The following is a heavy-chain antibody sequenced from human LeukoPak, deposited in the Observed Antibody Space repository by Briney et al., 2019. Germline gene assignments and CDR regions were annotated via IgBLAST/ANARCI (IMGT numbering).Heavy chain of an antibody. D-gene: IGHD6-13*01. CDR2: ISWNSGSI. Sequence: GGSLRLSCAASGFTFDDYAMHWVRQAPGKGLEWVSGISWNSGSIGYADSVKGRFTISRDNAKNSLYLQMNSLRAEDTALYYCAKGLRRQRLVQLDYWGQGTLVTVSS. J-gene: IGHJ4*02. V-gene: IGHV3-9*01. CDR3: AKGLRRQRLVQLDY. CDR1: GFTFDDYA.